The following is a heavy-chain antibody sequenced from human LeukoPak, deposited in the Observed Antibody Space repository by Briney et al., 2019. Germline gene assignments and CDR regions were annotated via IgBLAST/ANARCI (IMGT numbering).Heavy chain of an antibody. Sequence: GGSLRLSCAASGFTFSSYGMHWVRQAPGKGLEWVAFIRYDGSNKYYADFVKGRFTISRDNSKNTLYLQMNSLRAEDTAVYYCAKDRGYYFDYWGQGTLVTVSS. D-gene: IGHD3-10*01. V-gene: IGHV3-30*02. CDR3: AKDRGYYFDY. CDR1: GFTFSSYG. CDR2: IRYDGSNK. J-gene: IGHJ4*02.